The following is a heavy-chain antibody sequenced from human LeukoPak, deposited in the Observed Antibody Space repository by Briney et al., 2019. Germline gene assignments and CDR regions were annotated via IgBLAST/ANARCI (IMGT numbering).Heavy chain of an antibody. CDR2: IYYSGST. V-gene: IGHV4-38-2*02. CDR3: ARQVPAANFDY. Sequence: SETLSLTCTVSGYSISSGYYWGWIRQPPGKGLEWIGSIYYSGSTYYNPSLKSRVTISVDTSKNQFSLKLSSVTAADTAVYYCARQVPAANFDYWGQGTLVTVSS. D-gene: IGHD2-2*01. CDR1: GYSISSGYY. J-gene: IGHJ4*02.